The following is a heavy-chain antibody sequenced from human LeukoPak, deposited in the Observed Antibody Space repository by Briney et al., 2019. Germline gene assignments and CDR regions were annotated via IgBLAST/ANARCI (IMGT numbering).Heavy chain of an antibody. D-gene: IGHD2/OR15-2a*01. V-gene: IGHV3-30*04. CDR2: ISYGGCNE. CDR1: GFSFSDYA. J-gene: IGHJ6*02. CDR3: ARNKPIVGFFGMDV. Sequence: GGSLRLSCTVSGFSFSDYALHWVRQAPGKGLEWVAVISYGGCNEYYADSVKGRFIISRDNSKNRLFLQMNSLRPDDTAVYYCARNKPIVGFFGMDVWGQGTTVTVSS.